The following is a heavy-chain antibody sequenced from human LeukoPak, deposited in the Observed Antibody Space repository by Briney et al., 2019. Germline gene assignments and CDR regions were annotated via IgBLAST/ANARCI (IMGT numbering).Heavy chain of an antibody. CDR2: ISYDGSNK. D-gene: IGHD2-2*01. CDR3: ASFVVPAAIMSWFDP. J-gene: IGHJ5*02. V-gene: IGHV3-30*03. Sequence: DPGGSLGLSCAASGFTFSSYGMHWVRQAPGKGLEWVAVISYDGSNKYYADSVKGRFTISRDNSKNTLYLQMNSLRAEDTAVYYCASFVVPAAIMSWFDPWGQGTLVTVSS. CDR1: GFTFSSYG.